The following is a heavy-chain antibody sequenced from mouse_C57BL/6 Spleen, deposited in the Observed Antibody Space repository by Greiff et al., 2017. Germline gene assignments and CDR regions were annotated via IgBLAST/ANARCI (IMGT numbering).Heavy chain of an antibody. CDR1: GYTFTSYW. D-gene: IGHD1-1*01. V-gene: IGHV1-53*01. Sequence: VQLQQPGTELVKPGASVKLSCKASGYTFTSYWMHWVKQRPGQGLEWIGNINPSNGGTNYNEKFKSKATLTVDKSSSTAYMQLSSLTSEDSAVYYCARGLLRAEDYYAMDYWGQGTSVTVSS. J-gene: IGHJ4*01. CDR2: INPSNGGT. CDR3: ARGLLRAEDYYAMDY.